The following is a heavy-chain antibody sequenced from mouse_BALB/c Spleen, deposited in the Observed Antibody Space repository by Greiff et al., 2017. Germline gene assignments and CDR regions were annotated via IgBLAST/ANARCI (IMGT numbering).Heavy chain of an antibody. CDR2: INPSNGRT. V-gene: IGHV1S81*02. J-gene: IGHJ3*01. CDR3: ARAVYYDYDAFAY. CDR1: GYTFTSYW. D-gene: IGHD2-4*01. Sequence: QVQLKQPGAELVKPGASVKLSCKASGYTFTSYWMHWVKQRPGQGLEWIGEINPSNGRTNYNEKFKSKATLTVDKSSSTAYMQLSSLTSEDSAVYYCARAVYYDYDAFAYWGQGTLVTVSA.